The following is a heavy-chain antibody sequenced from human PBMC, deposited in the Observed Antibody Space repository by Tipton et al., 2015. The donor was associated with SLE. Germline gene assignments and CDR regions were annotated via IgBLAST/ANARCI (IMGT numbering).Heavy chain of an antibody. J-gene: IGHJ1*01. Sequence: TLSLTCAVYGGSFSSYYWSWIRQPPGKGLEWIGYIYYSGSTNYNPSLKSRVTISVDTSKNQFSLKLSSVTAADTAVYYCASEGRGSSEYFQHWGQGTLVTVSS. D-gene: IGHD3-10*01. V-gene: IGHV4-59*01. CDR1: GGSFSSYY. CDR3: ASEGRGSSEYFQH. CDR2: IYYSGST.